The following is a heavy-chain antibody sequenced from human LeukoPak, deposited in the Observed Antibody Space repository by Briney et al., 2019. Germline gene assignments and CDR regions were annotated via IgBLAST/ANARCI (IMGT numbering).Heavy chain of an antibody. CDR2: VHLDGRT. V-gene: IGHV4-4*02. CDR1: GGSVINTNW. CDR3: ARDDRITVIRGFLPDY. J-gene: IGHJ4*02. D-gene: IGHD2-21*01. Sequence: SGTLSLTCGVSGGSVINTNWWTWVRQPPGKGLEWIGEVHLDGRTNYNPSLESRLTMSVDVSENQVSLKLTSVTAADTAVYYCARDDRITVIRGFLPDYWGQGTLVTVSS.